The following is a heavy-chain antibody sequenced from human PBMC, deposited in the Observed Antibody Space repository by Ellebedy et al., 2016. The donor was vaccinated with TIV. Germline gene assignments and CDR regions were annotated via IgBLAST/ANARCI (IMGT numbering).Heavy chain of an antibody. Sequence: SETLSLTCTVSGGSISSSSYYWGWIRQPPGKGLEWIGSIYYSGSTYYNPSLKSRVTMTVDKPTTTAYMELRSLRSDETAVYYCARDRLRNDYWGQGTLVTVSS. CDR3: ARDRLRNDY. CDR2: IYYSGST. D-gene: IGHD3-16*01. CDR1: GGSISSSSYY. V-gene: IGHV4-39*02. J-gene: IGHJ4*02.